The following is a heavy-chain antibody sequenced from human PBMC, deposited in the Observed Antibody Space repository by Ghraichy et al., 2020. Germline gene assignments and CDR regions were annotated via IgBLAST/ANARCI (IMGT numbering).Heavy chain of an antibody. V-gene: IGHV4-30-2*01. CDR2: IYQSGST. Sequence: SETLSLTCAVSGGSISSGGYSWNWIRQPPGKGLEWIGYIYQSGSTYYNPSLKSRVTISVDRSKNQFSLKLSSVTAADTAVYYCARGATSFDYWGQGTLVTVSS. CDR3: ARGATSFDY. J-gene: IGHJ4*02. CDR1: GGSISSGGYS.